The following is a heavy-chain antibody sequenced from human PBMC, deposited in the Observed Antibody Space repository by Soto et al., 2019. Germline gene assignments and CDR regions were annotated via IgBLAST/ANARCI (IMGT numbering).Heavy chain of an antibody. D-gene: IGHD3-22*01. CDR1: GFTVSSNY. CDR3: ARGVGYYDAGGYYYGMDV. V-gene: IGHV3-53*01. Sequence: EVQLVESGGGLIQPGGSLSLSCAASGFTVSSNYMSGVRQAPGKGLDWVSVIYSGGSTYYADSVKGRFTISRDNSKNTLYLQMNGLRAEDTAVYYCARGVGYYDAGGYYYGMDVWGQGTTVTVSS. J-gene: IGHJ6*02. CDR2: IYSGGST.